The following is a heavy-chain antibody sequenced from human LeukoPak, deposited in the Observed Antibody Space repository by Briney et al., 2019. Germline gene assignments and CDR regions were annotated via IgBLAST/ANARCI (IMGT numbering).Heavy chain of an antibody. V-gene: IGHV3-33*06. CDR2: IWYDGSNK. D-gene: IGHD1-26*01. CDR3: AKDVSSGSSHF. Sequence: GRSLRLSCAASGFIFSSYGMHWVRQAPGKGLEWVAVIWYDGSNKFYADSVKGRFTISRDNSKNTLYLQMNSLRAEDTAVYYCAKDVSSGSSHFWGQGTLVTVSS. J-gene: IGHJ4*02. CDR1: GFIFSSYG.